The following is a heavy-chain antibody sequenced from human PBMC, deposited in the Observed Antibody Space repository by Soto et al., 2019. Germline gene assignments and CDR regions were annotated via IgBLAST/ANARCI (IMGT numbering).Heavy chain of an antibody. CDR3: AKGRGTWNNHRFEY. V-gene: IGHV3-23*01. Sequence: GGSLRLSCAASGFTFSDYAMTWVRQAPGKGLEWVSVIRASGANTYFADSVKGRFTISRDNSKNTLYLQMNSLIVEDTAVYFCAKGRGTWNNHRFEYWGQGALVTVSS. CDR2: IRASGANT. J-gene: IGHJ4*02. CDR1: GFTFSDYA. D-gene: IGHD1-1*01.